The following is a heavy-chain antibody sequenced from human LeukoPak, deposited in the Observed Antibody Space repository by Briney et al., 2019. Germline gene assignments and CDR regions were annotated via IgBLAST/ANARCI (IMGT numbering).Heavy chain of an antibody. CDR3: AKETMTYSGSYYFDY. V-gene: IGHV3-30*18. J-gene: IGHJ4*02. CDR2: ISYDGSNK. Sequence: GGSLRLSCAASGFTFSSYGMHWVRQAAGKGLEWGAVISYDGSNKYYADSVKGRFTISRDNSKNTLYLQMNSLRAEDTAVYYCAKETMTYSGSYYFDYWGQGTLVTVSS. CDR1: GFTFSSYG. D-gene: IGHD1-26*01.